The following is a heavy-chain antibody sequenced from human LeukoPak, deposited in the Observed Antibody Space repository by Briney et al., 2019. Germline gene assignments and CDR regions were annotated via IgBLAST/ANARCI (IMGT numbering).Heavy chain of an antibody. CDR1: GFTFSSYW. CDR2: IKQDGSEK. J-gene: IGHJ4*02. D-gene: IGHD2-15*01. CDR3: ARHDHYSGGSCVY. V-gene: IGHV3-7*01. Sequence: GESLRLSCAASGFTFSSYWMSWVRQAPGKGLEWVANIKQDGSEKYYVDSVKGRFTISRDNAKNSLYLQMNSLRAEDTAVYYCARHDHYSGGSCVYWGQGTLVTVSS.